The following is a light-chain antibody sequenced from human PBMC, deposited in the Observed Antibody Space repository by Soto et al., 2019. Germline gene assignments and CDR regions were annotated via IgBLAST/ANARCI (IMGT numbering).Light chain of an antibody. CDR1: QSVSSSY. V-gene: IGKV3-20*01. J-gene: IGKJ5*01. CDR2: GAS. Sequence: EIVLTQSPGTLSLSPGERATLSCRASQSVSSSYLAWYQQKPGQAPRLLIYGASSRATGIPDRFSGSGSGTDFTLTISRLEPEDFAVYYCQQYGSSPVTFGQGTRLASK. CDR3: QQYGSSPVT.